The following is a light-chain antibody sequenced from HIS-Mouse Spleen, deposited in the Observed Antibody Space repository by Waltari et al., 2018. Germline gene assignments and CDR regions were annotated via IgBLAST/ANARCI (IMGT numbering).Light chain of an antibody. CDR1: QGISSY. J-gene: IGKJ4*01. V-gene: IGKV1-9*01. CDR2: AAP. Sequence: DIQLTQSPSFLSASVGDRVNISCRASQGISSYLAWHQQKPGKAPKLLIYAAPTFQIGVPSRFSGSGSGTEFPLTTSSLQPEDFATYYCQQLNSYPPLTFGGGTKVEIK. CDR3: QQLNSYPPLT.